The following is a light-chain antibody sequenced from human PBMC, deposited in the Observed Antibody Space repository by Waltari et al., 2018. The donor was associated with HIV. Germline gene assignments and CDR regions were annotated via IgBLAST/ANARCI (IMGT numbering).Light chain of an antibody. Sequence: DIQMTQSPSSLSASVGDRVTITCRASQGIRNGLGWYQQKPGKAPKRLIYTASTLQSGVPSRFSGSGSGTEFTLTLSSLQPEDFTTYYCLQHHSYPLTFGQGTKVDIK. CDR1: QGIRNG. J-gene: IGKJ1*01. CDR2: TAS. CDR3: LQHHSYPLT. V-gene: IGKV1-17*01.